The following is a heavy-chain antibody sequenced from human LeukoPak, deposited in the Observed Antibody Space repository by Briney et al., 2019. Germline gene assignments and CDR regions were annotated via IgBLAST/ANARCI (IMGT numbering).Heavy chain of an antibody. Sequence: GGSLRLSCAASGFTFDDYGMSWVRQAPGKGLEWVSTINWNGGSTGYADSVKGRFTISRDNAKSSLYLQMNSLRVEDTALYYCARDSTQPGPVVVAATYAGFDYWGQGTLVTVSS. D-gene: IGHD2-15*01. V-gene: IGHV3-20*04. CDR2: INWNGGST. CDR1: GFTFDDYG. CDR3: ARDSTQPGPVVVAATYAGFDY. J-gene: IGHJ4*02.